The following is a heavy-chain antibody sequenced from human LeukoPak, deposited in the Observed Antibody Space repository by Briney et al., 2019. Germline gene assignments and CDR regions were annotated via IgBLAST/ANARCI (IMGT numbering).Heavy chain of an antibody. CDR2: IYPGGTT. J-gene: IGHJ4*02. Sequence: GGSLRLSCVASGFTVSSNYMSWVRQAPGKGPEWVSLIYPGGTTYYADAVKGRFTISRDNSKNTLYLQMNSLRAEDTAGYYCAKEGLELYYFDYWGQGTLVTVSS. V-gene: IGHV3-53*01. CDR1: GFTVSSNY. D-gene: IGHD1-7*01. CDR3: AKEGLELYYFDY.